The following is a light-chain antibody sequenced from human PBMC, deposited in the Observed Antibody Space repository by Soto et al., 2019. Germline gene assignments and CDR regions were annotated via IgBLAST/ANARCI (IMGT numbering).Light chain of an antibody. CDR1: SSDVGGYNY. J-gene: IGLJ2*01. CDR2: EVS. V-gene: IGLV2-14*01. Sequence: QSALTQPASVSGSPGQSITISCTGTSSDVGGYNYVSWYQQHPGKAPKLMIYEVSNRPSGVSHRFSGSKSGNTASLTISGLQADDESNYYCSSYTTSSALYVVFGGGTKLTVL. CDR3: SSYTTSSALYVV.